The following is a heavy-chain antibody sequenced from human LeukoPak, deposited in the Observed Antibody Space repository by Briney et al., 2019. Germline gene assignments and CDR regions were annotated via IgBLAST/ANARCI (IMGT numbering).Heavy chain of an antibody. J-gene: IGHJ4*02. CDR1: GGLISSSTTYY. V-gene: IGHV4-39*01. CDR2: IYFNGIT. CDR3: ATQPVVNRGAVASNFDY. Sequence: PSETLSLTCSVSGGLISSSTTYYWAWIRQPPGKGLEWIGSIYFNGITYYNASLESRVTVSVDAYNNHFSLRLTSLSAADTAVYYCATQPVVNRGAVASNFDYWGQGTLFTVSS. D-gene: IGHD6-19*01.